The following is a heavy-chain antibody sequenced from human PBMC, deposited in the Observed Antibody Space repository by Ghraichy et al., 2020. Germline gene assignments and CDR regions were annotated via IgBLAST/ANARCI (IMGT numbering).Heavy chain of an antibody. D-gene: IGHD1-26*01. J-gene: IGHJ4*02. V-gene: IGHV3-33*01. CDR2: IWYDGSNK. Sequence: GGSLRLSCAASGFTFNSYGMHWVRQAPGKGLEWVAVIWYDGSNKYYADSVKGRFTISRDNPKNTLYLQMNSLRAEDTALYYCARDRTKGAASFDYWGQGTLVTVSS. CDR1: GFTFNSYG. CDR3: ARDRTKGAASFDY.